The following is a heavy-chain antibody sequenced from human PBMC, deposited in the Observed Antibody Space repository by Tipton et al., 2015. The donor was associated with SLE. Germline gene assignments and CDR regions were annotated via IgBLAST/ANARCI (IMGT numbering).Heavy chain of an antibody. V-gene: IGHV4-31*03. CDR1: GGSISSGGYY. CDR3: ARGCSSSTCEPFYFFGMDV. D-gene: IGHD2-2*01. J-gene: IGHJ6*02. CDR2: IYYSGST. Sequence: TLSLTCTVSGGSISSGGYYWTWIRQLPGKGLEWIGYIYYSGSTNYNPSLESRVTISVDTSKNQFSLRLISVTAADTAVYYCARGCSSSTCEPFYFFGMDVWGQGTTVTVSS.